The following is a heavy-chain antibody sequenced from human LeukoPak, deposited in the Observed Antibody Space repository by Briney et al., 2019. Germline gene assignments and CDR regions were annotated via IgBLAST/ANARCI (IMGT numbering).Heavy chain of an antibody. Sequence: SETLSLTCTVSGGSISSYYWSWIRQPPGKGLEWIGYIYYSGSTNYNPSLKSRVTISVDTSKNQFSLKLSSVTAADTAVYYCARITGGSRHLEYWGQGTLVTVCS. CDR1: GGSISSYY. CDR3: ARITGGSRHLEY. J-gene: IGHJ4*02. D-gene: IGHD1-14*01. CDR2: IYYSGST. V-gene: IGHV4-59*08.